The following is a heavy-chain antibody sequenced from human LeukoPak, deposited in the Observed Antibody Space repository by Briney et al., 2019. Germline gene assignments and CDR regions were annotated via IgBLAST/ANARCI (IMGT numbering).Heavy chain of an antibody. CDR2: IYYDGSNI. V-gene: IGHV3-33*01. Sequence: PGGSLRLSWAASEFTFTTYGMHWVRQAPGKGREWVAFIYYDGSNIYYADYVKGRFTISRDISKNALYLQMDSLRAEDTAIYYCARDCKTNSFDYWGQGTLVTVSS. CDR3: ARDCKTNSFDY. D-gene: IGHD1-1*01. CDR1: EFTFTTYG. J-gene: IGHJ4*02.